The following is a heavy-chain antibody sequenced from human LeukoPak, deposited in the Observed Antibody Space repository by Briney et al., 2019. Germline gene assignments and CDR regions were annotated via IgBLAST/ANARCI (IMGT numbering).Heavy chain of an antibody. CDR3: ARASTGDAFDI. J-gene: IGHJ3*02. D-gene: IGHD2-2*01. Sequence: GASVKVSCKASGYTVTSYDINWVRQATGQGLEWMGWMNPNSGNTGYAQKFQGRGTMTTNTSISTAYMELSSLRSEDTAVYYCARASTGDAFDIWGQGTMVTVSS. CDR2: MNPNSGNT. CDR1: GYTVTSYD. V-gene: IGHV1-8*01.